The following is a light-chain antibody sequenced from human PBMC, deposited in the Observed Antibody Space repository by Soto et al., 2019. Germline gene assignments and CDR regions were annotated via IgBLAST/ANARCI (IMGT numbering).Light chain of an antibody. CDR3: QQSGYSPIT. CDR2: GAS. Sequence: DIVLTQSPGTLSLSPGERASLSCRASQSVSSGHLAWYQQKPGQAPRLLIYGASSRATGIPDRFSGSGSGTDFTLTIYRLEPEDFAVYYCQQSGYSPITFGQGTRLEIK. CDR1: QSVSSGH. J-gene: IGKJ5*01. V-gene: IGKV3-20*01.